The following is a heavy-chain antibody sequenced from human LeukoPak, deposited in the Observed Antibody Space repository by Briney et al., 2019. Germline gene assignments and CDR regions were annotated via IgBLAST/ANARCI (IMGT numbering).Heavy chain of an antibody. J-gene: IGHJ5*02. CDR3: ARNYYDSSGYPDWFDP. V-gene: IGHV1-2*02. CDR1: GYTFTGYY. Sequence: ASVKVSCKASGYTFTGYYMHWVRQAPGQGLEWMGWINPDSGGTNYAQKFQGRVTMTRDTSISTAYMELSRLRSEDTAVYYCARNYYDSSGYPDWFDPWGQGTLVTVSS. D-gene: IGHD3-22*01. CDR2: INPDSGGT.